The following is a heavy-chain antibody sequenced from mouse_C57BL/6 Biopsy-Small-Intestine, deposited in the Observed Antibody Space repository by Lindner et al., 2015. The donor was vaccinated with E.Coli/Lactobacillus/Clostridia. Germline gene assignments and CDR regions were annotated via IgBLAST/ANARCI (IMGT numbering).Heavy chain of an antibody. J-gene: IGHJ3*01. CDR1: GYSFNNYG. CDR3: ARGGLSNDAFDI. Sequence: SVKVSCKASGYSFNNYGITWVRQAPGQGLEWMGWISAYNRVPNYAQKLQGRVTVTTDSSTNTAYMELRSLRSDDTAVYYCARGGLSNDAFDIWGQGTLVTVSS. D-gene: IGHD2-3*01. V-gene: IGHV1-74*01. CDR2: ISAYNRVP.